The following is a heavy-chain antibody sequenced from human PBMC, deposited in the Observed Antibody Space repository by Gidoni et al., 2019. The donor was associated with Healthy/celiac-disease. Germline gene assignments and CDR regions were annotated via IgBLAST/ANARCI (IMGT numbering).Heavy chain of an antibody. Sequence: QVQLVQSGAEVKKPGSSVKVSCQASGGTFSSYAISWVRQAPGQGLEWMGGIIPIFGTANYAQKFQGRVTITADKSTSTAYMELSSLRSEDTAVYYCARDVSYGDQDAFDIWGQGTMVTVSS. V-gene: IGHV1-69*06. D-gene: IGHD4-17*01. CDR3: ARDVSYGDQDAFDI. CDR1: GGTFSSYA. J-gene: IGHJ3*02. CDR2: IIPIFGTA.